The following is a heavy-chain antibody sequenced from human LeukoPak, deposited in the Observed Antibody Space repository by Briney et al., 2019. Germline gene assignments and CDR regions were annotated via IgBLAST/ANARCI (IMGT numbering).Heavy chain of an antibody. CDR3: AKDLDYTTYGYYFDY. CDR2: IYSADST. J-gene: IGHJ4*02. Sequence: GGSLRLSCAVSGFTVSNNYMSWVRQAPEKGPECVSVIYSADSTYYADSVKGRFTISRDNSRNTLYLQMNSLRADDTAVYYCAKDLDYTTYGYYFDYWGQGTLVTVSS. D-gene: IGHD4-11*01. CDR1: GFTVSNNY. V-gene: IGHV3-53*01.